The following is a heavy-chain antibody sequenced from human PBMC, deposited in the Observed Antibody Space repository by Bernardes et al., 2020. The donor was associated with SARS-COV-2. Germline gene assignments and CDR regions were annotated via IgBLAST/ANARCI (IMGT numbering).Heavy chain of an antibody. J-gene: IGHJ4*02. CDR1: GFKFSNYV. V-gene: IGHV3-23*01. CDR3: ATSISLMD. CDR2: IRSSDGTT. D-gene: IGHD5-12*01. Sequence: SLTLSCAASGFKFSNYVMTWVRQAPGRGLEWVASIRSSDGTTYYADSVKGRFTISRDNSKNTLYMQLKSLRAEDTAVYYCATSISLMDWGQGTPVTVSS.